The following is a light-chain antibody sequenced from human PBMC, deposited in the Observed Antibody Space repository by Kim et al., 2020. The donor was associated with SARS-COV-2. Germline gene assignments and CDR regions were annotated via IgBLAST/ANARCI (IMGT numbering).Light chain of an antibody. CDR3: QAWDSSLVV. Sequence: SYELTQPPSVSVSPGQTASITCSGDKLGDKYACWYQQKPGQSPVLVIYQDSKRPSGIPERFSGSNSGNTATLTISGTQAMVEADYYCQAWDSSLVVFGG. V-gene: IGLV3-1*01. J-gene: IGLJ2*01. CDR2: QDS. CDR1: KLGDKY.